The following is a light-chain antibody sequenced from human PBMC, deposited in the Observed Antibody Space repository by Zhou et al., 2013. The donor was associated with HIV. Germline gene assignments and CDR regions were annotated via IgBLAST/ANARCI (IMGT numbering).Light chain of an antibody. CDR2: AAS. CDR3: QQYNNYLT. J-gene: IGKJ4*01. Sequence: IQLTQSPSSLSASVGDRVTITCRASQGISSYLAWYQQKPGKAPKLLIFAASTLQSGVPSRFGGSGSGTDFTLTISSLQPEDFATYYCQQYNNYLTFGGGTKVEIK. CDR1: QGISSY. V-gene: IGKV1-9*01.